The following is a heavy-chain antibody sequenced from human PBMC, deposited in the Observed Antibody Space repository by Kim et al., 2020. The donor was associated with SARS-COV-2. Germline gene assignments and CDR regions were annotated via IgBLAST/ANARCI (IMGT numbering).Heavy chain of an antibody. CDR2: ISAYNGNT. D-gene: IGHD3-10*01. J-gene: IGHJ5*02. CDR3: ARDLHNGLLWFGESGGGWFDP. V-gene: IGHV1-18*01. Sequence: ASVKVSCKASGYTFTSYGISWVRQAPGQGREWMGWISAYNGNTNYAQKLQGRGTMTTDTSTSTAYMELRRLRSDDTAVYYFARDLHNGLLWFGESGGGWFDPWGQETLVTVSS. CDR1: GYTFTSYG.